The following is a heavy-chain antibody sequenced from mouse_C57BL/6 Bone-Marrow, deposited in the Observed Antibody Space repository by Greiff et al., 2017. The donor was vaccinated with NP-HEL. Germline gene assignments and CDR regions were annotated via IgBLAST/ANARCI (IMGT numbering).Heavy chain of an antibody. CDR1: GYTFTSYW. J-gene: IGHJ2*01. CDR3: ARSDTTVVARFDY. D-gene: IGHD1-1*01. V-gene: IGHV1-59*01. CDR2: IDPSDSYT. Sequence: QVQLKQPGAELVRPGTSVKLSCKASGYTFTSYWMHWVKQRPGQGLEWIGVIDPSDSYTNYNQKFKGKATLTVDTSSSTAYMQLSSLTSEDSAVYYCARSDTTVVARFDYWGQGTTLTVSS.